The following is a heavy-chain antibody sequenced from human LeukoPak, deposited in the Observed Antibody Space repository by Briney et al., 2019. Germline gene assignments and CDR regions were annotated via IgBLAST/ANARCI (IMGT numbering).Heavy chain of an antibody. V-gene: IGHV3-33*06. CDR1: GFTFSSYG. CDR3: AKGGTWIQLWLLDA. J-gene: IGHJ5*02. Sequence: GGSLRLSCAASGFTFSSYGMHWVRQAPGKRLEWVAVIWYDGSNKYYADSVKGRFTISRDNSKNTLYLQMNSLRAEDTAVYYCAKGGTWIQLWLLDAWGQGTLVTVSS. D-gene: IGHD5-18*01. CDR2: IWYDGSNK.